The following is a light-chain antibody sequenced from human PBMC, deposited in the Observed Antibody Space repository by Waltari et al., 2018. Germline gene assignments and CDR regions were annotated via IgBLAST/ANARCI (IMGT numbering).Light chain of an antibody. J-gene: IGKJ1*01. Sequence: EIVLTQSPGTLSLSPGERATLSCRASQSVSKYLAWYQQKPGQAPRLLIDDASTRATGIPDRFSATGWGTDFSLSISRLEPEDFAVYYCQKYGTLPATFGQGTKVQMK. CDR2: DAS. V-gene: IGKV3-20*01. CDR3: QKYGTLPAT. CDR1: QSVSKY.